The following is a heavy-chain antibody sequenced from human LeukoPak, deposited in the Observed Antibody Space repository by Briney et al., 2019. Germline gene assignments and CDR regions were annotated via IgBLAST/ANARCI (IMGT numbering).Heavy chain of an antibody. CDR2: IIYSGGAT. D-gene: IGHD1-14*01. CDR1: GFTFSRSA. CDR3: AKAPNQYFYYMDV. Sequence: PGGSLRLSCAASGFTFSRSAMTWVRQGPGTGLEFVASIIYSGGATYYADSVKGRFTISRDNSKNTLYLQMNSLRAEDTAIYYCAKAPNQYFYYMDVWGKGTTVTVSS. V-gene: IGHV3-23*01. J-gene: IGHJ6*03.